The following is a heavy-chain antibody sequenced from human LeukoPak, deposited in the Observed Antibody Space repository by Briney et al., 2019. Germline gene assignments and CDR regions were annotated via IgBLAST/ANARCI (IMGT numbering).Heavy chain of an antibody. J-gene: IGHJ4*02. Sequence: SETLSLTCTVSGGSISSYYWSWIRQPPGKGLEWIGYIYYSGSTNYNPSLKSRVTISVDTSKNQFSLKLSSVTAADTAVYYCARDAYYYYDSSGYIDYWGQGTLVTVSS. D-gene: IGHD3-22*01. CDR3: ARDAYYYYDSSGYIDY. CDR2: IYYSGST. V-gene: IGHV4-59*12. CDR1: GGSISSYY.